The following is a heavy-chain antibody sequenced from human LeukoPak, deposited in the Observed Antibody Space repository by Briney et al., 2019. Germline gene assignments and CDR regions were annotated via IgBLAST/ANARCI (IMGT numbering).Heavy chain of an antibody. D-gene: IGHD2-15*01. CDR3: AKCRSLSPAGDINY. CDR2: ISGSGDSA. CDR1: GFTFSSFA. Sequence: GGSLRLSCEASGFTFSSFALSWVRQAPGKGLEWVSSISGSGDSAYYMESVKGRFTISRDNSENTLYLQMNSLRADDPAVYYCAKCRSLSPAGDINYWGQGTLVTVSS. J-gene: IGHJ4*02. V-gene: IGHV3-23*01.